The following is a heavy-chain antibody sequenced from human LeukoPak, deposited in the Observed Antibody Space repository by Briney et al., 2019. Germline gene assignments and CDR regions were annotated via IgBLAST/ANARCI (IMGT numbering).Heavy chain of an antibody. CDR1: GYTFTGYY. CDR2: INPNSGGT. CDR3: ARDVQGQRLKDY. D-gene: IGHD6-25*01. Sequence: GASVNVSSKASGYTFTGYYMHWVRQAPGQGLEWMGWINPNSGGTNYAQKFQGRVTMTRDTSISKAYMELSRLGSDDTAVYYCARDVQGQRLKDYWGHGTLVTVSS. J-gene: IGHJ4*01. V-gene: IGHV1-2*02.